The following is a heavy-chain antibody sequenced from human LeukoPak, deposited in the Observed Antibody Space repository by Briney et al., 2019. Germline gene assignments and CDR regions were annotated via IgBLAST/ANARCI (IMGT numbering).Heavy chain of an antibody. CDR2: ISSSNDYI. J-gene: IGHJ5*02. CDR1: GFTFSSYG. Sequence: GGSLRLSCAASGFTFSSYGMHWVRQAPGKGLEWVSSISSSNDYIYYADSVKGRFTISRDNAKNSPYLQMNSLRAEDTAVYYCVRIPNSAGFPNWFDPWGQGTLVTVSS. V-gene: IGHV3-21*01. D-gene: IGHD6-19*01. CDR3: VRIPNSAGFPNWFDP.